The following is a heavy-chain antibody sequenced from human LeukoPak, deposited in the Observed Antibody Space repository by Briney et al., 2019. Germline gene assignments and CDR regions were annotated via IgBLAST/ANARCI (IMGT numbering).Heavy chain of an antibody. D-gene: IGHD2-21*02. CDR1: GFIFGDYY. V-gene: IGHV3-7*01. CDR3: TSWGDTTAEYFQR. J-gene: IGHJ1*01. CDR2: INPDGRDT. Sequence: GSLRLSCKASGFIFGDYYMNWIRQAPGKGLEWVAHINPDGRDTYYVDSVKGRFTISRDNAQNSMYLQMNSLRVEDTAVYYCTSWGDTTAEYFQRWGQGTLVTVSS.